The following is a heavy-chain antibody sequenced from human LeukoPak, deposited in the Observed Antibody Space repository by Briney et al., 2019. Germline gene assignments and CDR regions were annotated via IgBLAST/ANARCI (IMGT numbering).Heavy chain of an antibody. CDR3: ARIKSQGVVVPLLRSTYYFDY. J-gene: IGHJ4*02. V-gene: IGHV3-7*01. CDR1: GFTFSSYW. D-gene: IGHD2-21*01. CDR2: IKQDGSEK. Sequence: GGSLRLSCAASGFTFSSYWMSWVRQAPGKGLEWVANIKQDGSEKDYVDSVKGRFTIARDTAKNSLYLQMNSLRAEDTAVYYCARIKSQGVVVPLLRSTYYFDYWGQGTLVTVSS.